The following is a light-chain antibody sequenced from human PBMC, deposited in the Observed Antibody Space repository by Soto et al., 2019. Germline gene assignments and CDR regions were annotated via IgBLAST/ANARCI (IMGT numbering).Light chain of an antibody. J-gene: IGLJ1*01. CDR2: EVT. Sequence: QSALTQPASVSGSPGQSITISCTGTSNDIGGFNYVSWYQHHPGKAPKLIISEVTKRPSGISHRFSGSKSGNTASLTISGLQAEDEADYYCTSFTSASTYVFGSGTKLTVL. CDR1: SNDIGGFNY. V-gene: IGLV2-14*01. CDR3: TSFTSASTYV.